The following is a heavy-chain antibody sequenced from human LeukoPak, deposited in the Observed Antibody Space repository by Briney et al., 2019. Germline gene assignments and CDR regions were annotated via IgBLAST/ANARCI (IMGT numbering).Heavy chain of an antibody. J-gene: IGHJ4*02. D-gene: IGHD5-18*01. CDR2: IYYSGST. CDR1: GGSISSYY. Sequence: SETLSLTCTVSGGSISSYYWSWIRQPPGKGLEWIGYIYYSGSTNYNPSLKSRVTISVDTSKNQFSLKLSSVTAADTAVYYCARGYSYGTYFDYWGQGTLVTVSS. V-gene: IGHV4-59*08. CDR3: ARGYSYGTYFDY.